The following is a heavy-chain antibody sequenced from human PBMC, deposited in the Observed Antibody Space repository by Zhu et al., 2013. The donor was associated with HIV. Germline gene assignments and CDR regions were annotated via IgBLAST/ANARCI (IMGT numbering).Heavy chain of an antibody. CDR1: GYRFTDYY. V-gene: IGHV1-2*02. CDR2: INPDNGGT. Sequence: QVQLMQSGAEVKKPGASVKVSCKASGYRFTDYYLHWVRQAPGQGLEWMGWINPDNGGTRYAQKFQGRVTMTRDTSITTAYIDLTSLRSDDTAVYYCARRYSGTAHFDYWGQGTLVTVSS. CDR3: ARRYSGTAHFDY. J-gene: IGHJ4*02. D-gene: IGHD1-26*01.